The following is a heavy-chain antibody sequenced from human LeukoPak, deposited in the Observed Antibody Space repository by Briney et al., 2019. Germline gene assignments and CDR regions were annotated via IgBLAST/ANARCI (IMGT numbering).Heavy chain of an antibody. V-gene: IGHV4-59*12. CDR1: GGSISSYY. Sequence: SETLSLTCTVSGGSISSYYWSWIRQPPGKGLEWIGYIYYSGSTNYNPSLKSRVTISVDTSKNQFSLKLSSVTAADTAVYYCARGPGNNWGHFDYWGQGTLVTVSS. J-gene: IGHJ4*02. CDR2: IYYSGST. D-gene: IGHD7-27*01. CDR3: ARGPGNNWGHFDY.